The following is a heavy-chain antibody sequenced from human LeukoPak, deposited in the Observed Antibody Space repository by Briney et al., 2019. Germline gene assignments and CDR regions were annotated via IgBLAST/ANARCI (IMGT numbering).Heavy chain of an antibody. Sequence: GGSLRLSCAASGFTVSSYDTHWGRQATGKGLEWVSAIGTAGDPYYSASVKGRFTISRENAEKSLYLQMNSLRAGDTGVYYCAREKNTGSFDYWGQGTLVTVSS. J-gene: IGHJ4*02. D-gene: IGHD1-26*01. V-gene: IGHV3-13*05. CDR3: AREKNTGSFDY. CDR2: IGTAGDP. CDR1: GFTVSSYD.